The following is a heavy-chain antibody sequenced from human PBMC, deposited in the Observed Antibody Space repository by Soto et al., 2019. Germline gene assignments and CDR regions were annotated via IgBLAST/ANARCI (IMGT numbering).Heavy chain of an antibody. CDR1: GGSISSYY. CDR2: IYYSGST. J-gene: IGHJ4*02. CDR3: ARDGGGENDY. Sequence: SETLSLTCTVSGGSISSYYWSCIRQPPGKGLEWIGYIYYSGSTNYNPSLKSRVTISVDTSKNQFSLKLSSVTAADTAVYYCARDGGGENDYWGQGTLVTVSS. D-gene: IGHD2-21*01. V-gene: IGHV4-59*01.